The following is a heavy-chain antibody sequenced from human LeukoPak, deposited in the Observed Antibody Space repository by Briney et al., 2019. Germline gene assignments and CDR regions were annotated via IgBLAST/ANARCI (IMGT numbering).Heavy chain of an antibody. CDR3: ARDRRGYPYFDY. D-gene: IGHD5-12*01. J-gene: IGHJ4*02. V-gene: IGHV4-61*08. CDR2: IYYSGST. Sequence: PSETLSLTCTVSGSSISSGGYYWSWIRQPPGKGLEWIGYIYYSGSTSYNPSLKSRVTISLDTSNNQFSLRLSSVTAADTAVYYCARDRRGYPYFDYWGQGTLVTVSS. CDR1: GSSISSGGYY.